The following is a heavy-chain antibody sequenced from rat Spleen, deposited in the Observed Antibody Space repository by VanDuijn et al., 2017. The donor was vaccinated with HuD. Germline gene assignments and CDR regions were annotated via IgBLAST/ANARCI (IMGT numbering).Heavy chain of an antibody. D-gene: IGHD4-2*01. V-gene: IGHV5-17*01. Sequence: EVQLVESGGGLVQPGRSLKFSCAASGFTFSDYAMAWVRQAPKKGLEWVATIIYDGSSTYYRDSVKGRFTISRDNAKSTLYLQMDSLRSEDTATYYCARTGLYWYFDFWGPGTMVTVSS. CDR2: IIYDGSST. CDR1: GFTFSDYA. J-gene: IGHJ1*01. CDR3: ARTGLYWYFDF.